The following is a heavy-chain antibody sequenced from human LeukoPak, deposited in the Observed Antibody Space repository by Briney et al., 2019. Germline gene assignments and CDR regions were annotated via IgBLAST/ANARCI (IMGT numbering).Heavy chain of an antibody. CDR3: ASNGYYHGDY. V-gene: IGHV4-39*07. CDR2: INHSGST. CDR1: GGSISSGGYY. J-gene: IGHJ4*02. D-gene: IGHD3-10*01. Sequence: SETLSLTCTVSGGSISSGGYYWSWIRQPPGKGLEWIGEINHSGSTNYNPSLKSRVTISVDTSKNQFSLKLSSVTAADTAVYYCASNGYYHGDYWGQGTLVTVSS.